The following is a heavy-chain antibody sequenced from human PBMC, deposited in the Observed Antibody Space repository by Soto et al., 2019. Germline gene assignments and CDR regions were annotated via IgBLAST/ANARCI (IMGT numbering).Heavy chain of an antibody. V-gene: IGHV4-4*01. J-gene: IGHJ4*01. CDR3: ATSPGSVAGDY. CDR2: IYLSGSP. Sequence: QVHLQESGPGLVKPSGTLSLTCTVSGGSITSTVWWSWIRQPPGKGLEWIGDIYLSGSPNYNPSRTSRFTLSVGPSISQLPLDLASVTSADTAVYCCATSPGSVAGDYWGHGQLATVAS. CDR1: GGSITSTVW. D-gene: IGHD6-13*01.